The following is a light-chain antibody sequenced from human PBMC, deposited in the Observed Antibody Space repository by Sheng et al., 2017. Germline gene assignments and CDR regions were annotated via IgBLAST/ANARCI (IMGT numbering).Light chain of an antibody. CDR1: QSINTF. Sequence: DIQMTQSPSSLSASVGDRVTITCRASQSINTFLNWYQETPGKAPKLLIYAASSLQSGVPSRFSGSGSGTDFTLTISSLQPEDFATYYCQQSYTTPYTFGQGTKAGDQT. CDR2: AAS. V-gene: IGKV1-39*01. CDR3: QQSYTTPYT. J-gene: IGKJ2*01.